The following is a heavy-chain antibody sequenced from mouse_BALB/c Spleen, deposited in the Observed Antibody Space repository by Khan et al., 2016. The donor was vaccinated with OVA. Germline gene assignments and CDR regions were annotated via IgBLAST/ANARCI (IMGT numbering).Heavy chain of an antibody. J-gene: IGHJ3*01. CDR1: GFTFSSYS. V-gene: IGHV5-6*01. D-gene: IGHD4-1*01. CDR2: ISSGGDYT. Sequence: EVELVESGGDLVKPGGSLKLSCAASGFTFSSYSMSWVRQPPDKRLEWVATISSGGDYTYYPDSVKGRFTISRDTAKNTLYLQMSSLKSEDTAMYYCASHLSGSFDYWGQGTLVTVSA. CDR3: ASHLSGSFDY.